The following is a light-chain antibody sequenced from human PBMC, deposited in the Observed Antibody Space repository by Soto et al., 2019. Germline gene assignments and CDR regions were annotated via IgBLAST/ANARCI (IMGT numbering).Light chain of an antibody. CDR2: DVS. CDR3: SSYTITSTYV. Sequence: LTQPPSVSGSPGQSVTISCTGTSSDVGSYNRVSWYQQPPGTAPKLMIYDVSNRPSGVPDRFSGSKSGNAASLTISGLRAEDEADYYCSSYTITSTYVFGTGTKVTVL. V-gene: IGLV2-18*02. CDR1: SSDVGSYNR. J-gene: IGLJ1*01.